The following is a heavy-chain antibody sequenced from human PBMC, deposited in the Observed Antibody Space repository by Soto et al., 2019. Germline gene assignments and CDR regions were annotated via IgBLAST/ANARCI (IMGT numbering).Heavy chain of an antibody. CDR3: ARSGISCSGGSCPSYYYYGMDV. J-gene: IGHJ6*02. CDR2: IYYSGST. CDR1: GGSISSGGYY. V-gene: IGHV4-31*03. D-gene: IGHD2-15*01. Sequence: QVQLQESGPGLVKPSQTLSLTCTVSGGSISSGGYYWSWIRQHPGKGLEWIGYIYYSGSTYYNPSLKSRFTISVDTAKNQCSLKLSSVTAADTAVYYCARSGISCSGGSCPSYYYYGMDVWGQGTTVTVSS.